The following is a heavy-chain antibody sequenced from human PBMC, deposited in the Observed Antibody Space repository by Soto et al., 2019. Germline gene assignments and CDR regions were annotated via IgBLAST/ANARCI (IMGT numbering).Heavy chain of an antibody. Sequence: QITLKESGPTLVKPTQTLTLTCTFSGFSLSTTGVGVGWIRQPPGKALEWLALIYWDDDKRYNPSLKRRLTITKDTSKTQEVLTMTSMDPVDTATYYCVQSRCGGDCLQSYSSHSYYGLDVWGQGTTVTISS. V-gene: IGHV2-5*02. D-gene: IGHD2-21*01. CDR3: VQSRCGGDCLQSYSSHSYYGLDV. J-gene: IGHJ6*02. CDR1: GFSLSTTGVG. CDR2: IYWDDDK.